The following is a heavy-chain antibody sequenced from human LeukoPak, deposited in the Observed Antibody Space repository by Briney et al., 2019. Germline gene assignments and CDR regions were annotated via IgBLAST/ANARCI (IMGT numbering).Heavy chain of an antibody. V-gene: IGHV3-48*03. D-gene: IGHD6-13*01. CDR1: GFTFSSYE. J-gene: IGHJ6*02. CDR2: ISSSGSTI. CDR3: ASERQQLGYYYGMDV. Sequence: GGSLRLSCAASGFTFSSYEMNWVRQAPGKGLEWVSYISSSGSTIYYADSVKGRFTISRDNAKNSLYLQMNSLRAEDTAVYYCASERQQLGYYYGMDVWGQGTTVTVSS.